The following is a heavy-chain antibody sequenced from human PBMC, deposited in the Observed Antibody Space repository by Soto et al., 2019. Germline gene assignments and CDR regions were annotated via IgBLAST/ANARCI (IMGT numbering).Heavy chain of an antibody. V-gene: IGHV1-18*01. D-gene: IGHD3-10*01. J-gene: IGHJ6*02. CDR1: GYTFTSCG. CDR3: ARDLWFGELLVFYYGMDV. CDR2: IRAYNGNT. Sequence: ASVKVSCKASGYTFTSCGISWVRQAPGQGLEWMGWIRAYNGNTNYAQKLQGRVTMTTDTSTSTAYMELRSLRSDDTAVYYCARDLWFGELLVFYYGMDVWGQGTTVTVSS.